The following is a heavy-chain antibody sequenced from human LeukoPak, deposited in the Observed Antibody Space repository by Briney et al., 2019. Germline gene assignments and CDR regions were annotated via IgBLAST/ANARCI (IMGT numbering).Heavy chain of an antibody. J-gene: IGHJ6*02. CDR2: INSDGSST. CDR3: AGFWGYYYGMDV. D-gene: IGHD3-16*01. V-gene: IGHV3-74*01. CDR1: GFTFSSYW. Sequence: GSLRLSCAASGFTFSSYWMHWVRQAPGKGLVWVSRINSDGSSTSYADSVKGRFTISRDNAKNTLYLQMNSLRAEDTAVYYCAGFWGYYYGMDVWGQGATVTVSS.